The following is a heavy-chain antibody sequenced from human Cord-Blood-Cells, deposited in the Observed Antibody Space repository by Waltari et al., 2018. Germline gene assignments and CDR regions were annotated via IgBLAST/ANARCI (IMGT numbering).Heavy chain of an antibody. D-gene: IGHD6-13*01. CDR3: ARRIAAAAWYFDL. CDR2: IYYSGST. V-gene: IGHV4-39*01. J-gene: IGHJ2*01. CDR1: GGSISSSRYY. Sequence: QLQLQESGPGLVKPSETLSLTCTVSGGSISSSRYYWGWIRQPPGKGLEWIGSIYYSGSTYYNPALKSRVTISVDTSKNQFSLKLSSVTAADTAVYYCARRIAAAAWYFDLWGRGTLVTVSS.